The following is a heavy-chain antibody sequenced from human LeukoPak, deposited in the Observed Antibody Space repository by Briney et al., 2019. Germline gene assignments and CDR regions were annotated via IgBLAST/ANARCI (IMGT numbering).Heavy chain of an antibody. CDR3: ARVGRSGWPYYLDS. Sequence: GGSLRLSCAASGFTFSSYEMNWVRRAPGKGLEWVSYISSSGSTIYYADSMKGRFTLSRDNAKNSLYLQMNSLRAEDTAVYYCARVGRSGWPYYLDSWGQGTLVTVSS. CDR2: ISSSGSTI. D-gene: IGHD6-19*01. CDR1: GFTFSSYE. J-gene: IGHJ4*02. V-gene: IGHV3-48*03.